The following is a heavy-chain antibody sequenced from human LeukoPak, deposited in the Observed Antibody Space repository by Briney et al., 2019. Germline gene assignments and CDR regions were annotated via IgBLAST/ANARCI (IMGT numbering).Heavy chain of an antibody. Sequence: PGGSLRLSCAASGFTFSSYAMHWVRQAPGKGLEWVAVISYDGSNKYYADSVKGRFTISRDNSKNTLYLQMNSLRAEDTAVYYCAKDQESSQWLVGLLYNWFDPWGQGTLVTVSS. CDR2: ISYDGSNK. J-gene: IGHJ5*02. CDR3: AKDQESSQWLVGLLYNWFDP. D-gene: IGHD6-19*01. V-gene: IGHV3-30-3*01. CDR1: GFTFSSYA.